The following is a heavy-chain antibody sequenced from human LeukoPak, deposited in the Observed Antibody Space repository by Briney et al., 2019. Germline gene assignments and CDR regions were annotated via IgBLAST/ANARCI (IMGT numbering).Heavy chain of an antibody. Sequence: SETLSLTCTVSGGSISGYYWRWIRQPPAKGLEWIGHVLYSGSTTYDPSLKGRVTISVDTSKNQFSLKLSSVTAADTAVYYCARWWSCGGDCYLLDSWGQGTLVTVSS. D-gene: IGHD2-21*02. J-gene: IGHJ4*02. CDR3: ARWWSCGGDCYLLDS. CDR1: GGSISGYY. CDR2: VLYSGST. V-gene: IGHV4-59*01.